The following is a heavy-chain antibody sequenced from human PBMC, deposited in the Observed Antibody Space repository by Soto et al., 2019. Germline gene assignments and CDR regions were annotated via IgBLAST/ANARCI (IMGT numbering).Heavy chain of an antibody. CDR1: GFTFSSYA. Sequence: GGSLRLSCADSGFTFSSYAMSWVRQAPGKGLEWVSAISGSGGSTYYADSVKGRFTISRDNSKNTLYLQMNSLRAEDTAVYYCAKADGWGYYFDYWGQGTLVTVSS. V-gene: IGHV3-23*01. D-gene: IGHD6-19*01. CDR2: ISGSGGST. CDR3: AKADGWGYYFDY. J-gene: IGHJ4*02.